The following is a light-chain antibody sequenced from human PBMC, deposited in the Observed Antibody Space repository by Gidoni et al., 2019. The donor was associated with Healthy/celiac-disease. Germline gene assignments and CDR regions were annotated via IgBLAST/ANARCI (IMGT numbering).Light chain of an antibody. J-gene: IGLJ2*01. CDR2: EVS. Sequence: QAALTQPPSASGSPGQSVTISCTGTSSDVGVHNYVSWYQQHPGKAPKLMIYEVSKRPSGVPARFSGSTSGNTASLTVSGLQAEDEADYYCSSYAGSNFVVFGGGTKLTVL. CDR3: SSYAGSNFVV. CDR1: SSDVGVHNY. V-gene: IGLV2-8*01.